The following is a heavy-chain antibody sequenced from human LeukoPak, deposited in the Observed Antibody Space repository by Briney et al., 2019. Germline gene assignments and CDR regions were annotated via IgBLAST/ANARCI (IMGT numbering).Heavy chain of an antibody. CDR3: ARETGYMRYYFDY. Sequence: GGSLRLSCAASGFTFDDYAMHWVRQAPGKGLEWVSGISWNSGSIGYADSVKGRFTISRDNAKNSLYLQMNSLRAEDTALYYCARETGYMRYYFDYWGQGTLVTVSS. CDR1: GFTFDDYA. J-gene: IGHJ4*02. V-gene: IGHV3-9*01. D-gene: IGHD5-24*01. CDR2: ISWNSGSI.